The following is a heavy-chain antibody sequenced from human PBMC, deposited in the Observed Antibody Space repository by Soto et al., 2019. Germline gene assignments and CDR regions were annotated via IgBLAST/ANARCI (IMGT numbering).Heavy chain of an antibody. CDR1: GFTFSSYG. V-gene: IGHV3-30*18. D-gene: IGHD4-17*01. J-gene: IGHJ3*02. Sequence: QVQLVESGGGMVQPGRSLRLSCAASGFTFSSYGMHWVRQAPGKGLEWVAVISYDGSNKYYADSVKGRFTISRDNSKNTLYLQMNSLRAEDTAVYYCAKDYGDYVGMGAFDIWGQGTMVTVSS. CDR3: AKDYGDYVGMGAFDI. CDR2: ISYDGSNK.